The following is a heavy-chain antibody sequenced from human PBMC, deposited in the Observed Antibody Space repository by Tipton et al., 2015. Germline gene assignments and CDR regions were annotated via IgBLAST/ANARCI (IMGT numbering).Heavy chain of an antibody. V-gene: IGHV6-1*01. CDR2: TYYRSNWNN. D-gene: IGHD6-13*01. CDR1: GDSVSSNTAA. Sequence: GLVKPSQTLSLTCAISGDSVSSNTAAWHWIRQSPSRGLEWLGRTYYRSNWNNDYAVSVKSRITITPDTSKNQFTLHLNSVTPDDTAMYYCARGAPHSTWSWGQGTLVTVS. J-gene: IGHJ5*02. CDR3: ARGAPHSTWS.